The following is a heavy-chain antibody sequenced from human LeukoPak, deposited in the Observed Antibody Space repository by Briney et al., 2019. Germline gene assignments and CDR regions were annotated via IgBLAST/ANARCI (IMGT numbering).Heavy chain of an antibody. CDR3: ARDSGERGSGSYLIAY. CDR2: INPNSGGT. V-gene: IGHV1-2*02. Sequence: ASVKVSCKASGYTFTGYYMHWVRQAPGQGLEWMGWINPNSGGTNYAQKFQGRVTMTRDTSISTAYMELSRLRSDDTVVYYCARDSGERGSGSYLIAYWGQGTLVTVSS. J-gene: IGHJ4*02. CDR1: GYTFTGYY. D-gene: IGHD3-10*01.